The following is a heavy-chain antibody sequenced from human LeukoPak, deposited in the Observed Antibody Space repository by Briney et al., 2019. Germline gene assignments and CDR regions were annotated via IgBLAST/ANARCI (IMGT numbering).Heavy chain of an antibody. CDR1: GFTFSSYS. J-gene: IGHJ6*03. D-gene: IGHD2-8*01. CDR3: ASGVPYYYYMDV. Sequence: GGSLRLSCAASGFTFSSYSMNWVRQAPGKGLEWVSYISSSGSTIYYADSVKGRFTISRDNAKNSLYLQMNSLRAEDTAVYYCASGVPYYYYMDVWGKGTTVTISS. CDR2: ISSSGSTI. V-gene: IGHV3-48*04.